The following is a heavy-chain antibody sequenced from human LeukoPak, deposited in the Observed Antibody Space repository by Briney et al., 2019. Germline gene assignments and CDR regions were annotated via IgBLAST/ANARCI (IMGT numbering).Heavy chain of an antibody. CDR1: GGTFSSYA. CDR3: ASVSELRTYYYDSSGRRDAFDI. V-gene: IGHV1-69*05. J-gene: IGHJ3*02. Sequence: ASVKVSCKASGGTFSSYAIRWVRQAPGQGLEWMGRIIPIFGTANYAQKFQGRVTITTDESTSTAYMELSSLRSEDTAVYYCASVSELRTYYYDSSGRRDAFDIWGQGTMVTVSS. D-gene: IGHD3-22*01. CDR2: IIPIFGTA.